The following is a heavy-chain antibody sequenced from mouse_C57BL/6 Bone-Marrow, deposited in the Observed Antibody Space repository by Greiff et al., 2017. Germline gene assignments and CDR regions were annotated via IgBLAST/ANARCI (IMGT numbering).Heavy chain of an antibody. CDR2: ISSGGSYT. CDR1: GFTFSSYG. CDR3: ARQDYSAFAY. D-gene: IGHD2-12*01. V-gene: IGHV5-6*01. J-gene: IGHJ3*01. Sequence: EVMLVESGGDLVKPGGSLKLSCAASGFTFSSYGMSWVRQTPDKRLEWVATISSGGSYTYYPDSVKGRFTISRDNAKNTLYLQMSSLKSEDTAMYYCARQDYSAFAYWGQGALVTVSA.